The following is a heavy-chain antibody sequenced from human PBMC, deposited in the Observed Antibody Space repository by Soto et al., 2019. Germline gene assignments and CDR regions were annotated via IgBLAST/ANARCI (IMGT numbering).Heavy chain of an antibody. CDR3: AKDGDYSGYDRYFDY. D-gene: IGHD5-12*01. CDR1: GFTLSSYS. V-gene: IGHV3-7*03. CDR2: IKQDGSEK. J-gene: IGHJ4*02. Sequence: GGSLRLSCAASGFTLSSYSMTWVRQAPGKGLEWVANIKQDGSEKYYVDSVKGRFTISRDNAKNTLYLQMNSLRAEDTAVYYCAKDGDYSGYDRYFDYWGQGTLVTVSS.